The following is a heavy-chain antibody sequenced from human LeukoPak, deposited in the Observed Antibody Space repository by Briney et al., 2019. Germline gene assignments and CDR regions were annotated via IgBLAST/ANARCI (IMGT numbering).Heavy chain of an antibody. CDR2: ISHSGIT. J-gene: IGHJ5*02. CDR3: AREGTVRWFDP. Sequence: SETLSLTCTVSGGSISSSSYYWGWIRQPPGKGLGWIGSISHSGITFYNPSLKSRITISVDTSKHQFSLKLTSVCAADTAVYYCAREGTVRWFDPWGQGTLVTVSS. D-gene: IGHD1-14*01. V-gene: IGHV4-39*07. CDR1: GGSISSSSYY.